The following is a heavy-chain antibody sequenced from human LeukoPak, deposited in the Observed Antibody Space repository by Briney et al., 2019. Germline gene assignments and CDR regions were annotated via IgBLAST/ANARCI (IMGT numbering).Heavy chain of an antibody. D-gene: IGHD6-6*01. Sequence: GGSLRLSCAASGFTFSSYSMNWVRQAPEKGLEWVSSISSSSNYIYYADSVKGRFTISRDNAKNSLYLQMNSLRAEDTAVYYCASPTEYTVGDYWGQGTLVTVSS. CDR3: ASPTEYTVGDY. CDR1: GFTFSSYS. CDR2: ISSSSNYI. J-gene: IGHJ4*02. V-gene: IGHV3-21*01.